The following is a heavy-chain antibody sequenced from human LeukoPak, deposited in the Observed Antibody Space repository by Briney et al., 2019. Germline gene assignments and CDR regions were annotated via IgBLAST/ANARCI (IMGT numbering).Heavy chain of an antibody. V-gene: IGHV7-4-1*02. CDR2: INTNTGNP. CDR3: ARDPNHYYDSSAYYGDY. J-gene: IGHJ4*02. D-gene: IGHD3-22*01. CDR1: GYTFTNYA. Sequence: ASVKVSSKASGYTFTNYAMNWVRQAPGQGLEWMGWINTNTGNPTYAQGFTGRFVFSLDTSVSTAYLQISSLKAEDTAVYYCARDPNHYYDSSAYYGDYWGQGTLVTVSS.